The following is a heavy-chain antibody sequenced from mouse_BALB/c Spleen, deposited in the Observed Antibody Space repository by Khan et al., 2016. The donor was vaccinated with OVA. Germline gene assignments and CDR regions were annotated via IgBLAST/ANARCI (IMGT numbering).Heavy chain of an antibody. CDR2: IWGDGST. J-gene: IGHJ4*01. CDR1: GLSLNNYG. D-gene: IGHD1-1*01. CDR3: AKFTPDYYSMDY. V-gene: IGHV2-3*01. Sequence: QVQLKESGPGLVAPSQSLSITCTVSGLSLNNYGVNWVRQPPGKGLEWLGVIWGDGSTNYHSALKSRLIISKDNSKSQVFLKLSSLQTDDTATYYCAKFTPDYYSMDYWGQGTSVTVSS.